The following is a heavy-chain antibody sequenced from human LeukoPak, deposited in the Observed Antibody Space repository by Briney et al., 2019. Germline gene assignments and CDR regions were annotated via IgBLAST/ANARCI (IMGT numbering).Heavy chain of an antibody. CDR2: IIPIFGTA. J-gene: IGHJ4*02. CDR3: AANIRIAAAGC. CDR1: GGTLSSYA. D-gene: IGHD6-13*01. V-gene: IGHV1-69*13. Sequence: GASVKVSCKASGGTLSSYAISWVRRAPGQGLEWMGGIIPIFGTANYAQKFQGRVTITADESTSTAYMELSSLRSEDTAVYYCAANIRIAAAGCWGQGTLVTVSS.